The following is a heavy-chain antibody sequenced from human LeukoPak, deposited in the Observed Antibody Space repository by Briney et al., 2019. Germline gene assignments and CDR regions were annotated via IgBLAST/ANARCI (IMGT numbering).Heavy chain of an antibody. J-gene: IGHJ4*02. Sequence: GGTLRLSCAASGFSFHNFVVSWVRQAPGEGLEWVSSISGSGGTTYYADSVKGRFTISRDNSKNTLYLQMNSLRAEDTAVYYCAKVLGLIVVPIYYFDYWGQGTLVTVSS. CDR3: AKVLGLIVVPIYYFDY. CDR2: ISGSGGTT. CDR1: GFSFHNFV. D-gene: IGHD3-22*01. V-gene: IGHV3-23*01.